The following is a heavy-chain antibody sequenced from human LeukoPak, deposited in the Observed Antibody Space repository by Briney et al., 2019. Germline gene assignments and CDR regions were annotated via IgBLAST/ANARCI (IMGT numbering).Heavy chain of an antibody. CDR3: ARDYGGNDFDY. D-gene: IGHD4-23*01. Sequence: GGSLRLSCAASGFTFSNAWMSWVRQAPGKGLEWVSSISSSSSYIYYADSVKGRFTISRDNAKNSLYLQMNSLRAEDTAVYYCARDYGGNDFDYWGQGTLVTVSS. CDR2: ISSSSSYI. V-gene: IGHV3-21*01. CDR1: GFTFSNAW. J-gene: IGHJ4*02.